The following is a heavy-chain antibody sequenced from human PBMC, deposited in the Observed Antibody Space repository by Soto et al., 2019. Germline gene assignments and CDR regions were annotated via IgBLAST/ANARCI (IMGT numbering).Heavy chain of an antibody. J-gene: IGHJ6*02. Sequence: SVKVSGKASGYTFTSYGISWVRQAPRQGLEWLGWISAYNGNTNYAQKLQGRVTMTTDTSTSTAYMELRSLRSDDTAVYYCARESMGYYGSGTLYYYYGMDVWGQGTTVTVSS. CDR3: ARESMGYYGSGTLYYYYGMDV. CDR1: GYTFTSYG. V-gene: IGHV1-18*01. CDR2: ISAYNGNT. D-gene: IGHD3-10*01.